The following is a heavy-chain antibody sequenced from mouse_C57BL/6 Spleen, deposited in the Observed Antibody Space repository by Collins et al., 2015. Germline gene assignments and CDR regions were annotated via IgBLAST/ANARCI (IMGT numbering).Heavy chain of an antibody. CDR3: ARGGSSFY. CDR2: IYPGDGDT. D-gene: IGHD1-1*01. J-gene: IGHJ3*01. Sequence: QVQLQQSGPELVKPGASVKISCKASGYAFSSSWMNWVKQRPGQGLEWIGRIYPGDGDTNYNGKFKGKATLTADKSSSTAYMQLSSLTSVDSAVYFCARGGSSFYWGQGTLVTVSA. CDR1: GYAFSSSW. V-gene: IGHV1-82*01.